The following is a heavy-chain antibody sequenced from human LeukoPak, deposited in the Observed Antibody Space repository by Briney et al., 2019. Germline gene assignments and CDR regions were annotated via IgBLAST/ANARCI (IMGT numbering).Heavy chain of an antibody. CDR2: IYTSGST. D-gene: IGHD6-6*01. CDR1: GGSISSYY. V-gene: IGHV4-4*09. J-gene: IGHJ5*02. CDR3: ARWGIAARHGWFDP. Sequence: SETLSLTCTVSGGSISSYYWSWIRQPPGKGLEWIGYIYTSGSTNYNPSLKSRVTISVVTSKNQFSLKLSSVTAADTAVYYCARWGIAARHGWFDPWGQGTLVTVSS.